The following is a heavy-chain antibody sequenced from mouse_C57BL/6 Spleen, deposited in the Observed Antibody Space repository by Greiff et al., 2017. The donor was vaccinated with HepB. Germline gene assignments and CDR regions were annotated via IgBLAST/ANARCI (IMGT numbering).Heavy chain of an antibody. Sequence: VQLQQSGPGLVQPSQSLSITCTVSGFSLTSYGVHWVRQSPGKGLEWLGVIWRGGSTDYNAAFMSRLSITKDNSKSQVFFKMNSLQADDTAIYYCAKNRGNGNYVGYAMGYWGQGTSVTVSS. CDR1: GFSLTSYG. J-gene: IGHJ4*01. V-gene: IGHV2-5*01. D-gene: IGHD2-1*01. CDR2: IWRGGST. CDR3: AKNRGNGNYVGYAMGY.